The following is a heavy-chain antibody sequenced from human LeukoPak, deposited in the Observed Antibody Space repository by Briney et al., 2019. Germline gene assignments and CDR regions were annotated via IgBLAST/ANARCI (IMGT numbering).Heavy chain of an antibody. CDR3: AMTDRYAGRPFDY. CDR1: GYSLFEVA. CDR2: FDPEDGEDGET. V-gene: IGHV1-24*01. D-gene: IGHD5-12*01. J-gene: IGHJ4*02. Sequence: GASVKVSCKVSGYSLFEVAMHRVRQAPGKGLEWVGSFDPEDGEDGETHYAQKLQGRVTMTEDASTDTAYMELNSLRSEDTAVYYCAMTDRYAGRPFDYWGQGTLVTVSS.